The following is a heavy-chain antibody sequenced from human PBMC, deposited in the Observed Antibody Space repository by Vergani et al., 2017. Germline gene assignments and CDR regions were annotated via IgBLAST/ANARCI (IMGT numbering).Heavy chain of an antibody. CDR1: GFTFSSYA. V-gene: IGHV3-23*01. J-gene: IGHJ6*02. CDR2: ISGSGGST. CDR3: AKDGIHRYYGMDV. Sequence: EVQLLESGGGLVQPGGSLRLSCAASGFTFSSYAMSWVRQAPGQGLEWVSAISGSGGSTYYADSVKCRFTISRANAKNTLYLQMNSLRAEDTAVYYCAKDGIHRYYGMDVWGQGTTVTVSS. D-gene: IGHD1-1*01.